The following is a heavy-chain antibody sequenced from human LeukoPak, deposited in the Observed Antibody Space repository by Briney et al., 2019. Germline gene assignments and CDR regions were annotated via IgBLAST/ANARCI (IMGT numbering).Heavy chain of an antibody. Sequence: SETLSLTCTVSGGSISSYYWSWIRQPPGKGLEWIGYIFYSGYTNYNPSLKSRFTISVDTSKNQFSLKLSSVTAADTAVYYCARSSTWYYFDYWGQGTLVTVSS. CDR2: IFYSGYT. D-gene: IGHD1-1*01. J-gene: IGHJ4*02. CDR3: ARSSTWYYFDY. CDR1: GGSISSYY. V-gene: IGHV4-59*01.